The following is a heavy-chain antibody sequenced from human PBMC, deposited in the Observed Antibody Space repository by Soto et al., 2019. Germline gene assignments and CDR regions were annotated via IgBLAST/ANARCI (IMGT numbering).Heavy chain of an antibody. CDR3: ARHGYNYGGGYFDY. Sequence: EVQLVESGGGLVQPGGSLRLSCAASGVTVSSNYMSWVRQAPGKGLEWVSVIYSDGSTYYADSVKGRFTISRDNSKNTLYLQRNSLRAEDTAVYYCARHGYNYGGGYFDYWGQGTLVTVSS. D-gene: IGHD5-18*01. V-gene: IGHV3-66*04. J-gene: IGHJ4*02. CDR1: GVTVSSNY. CDR2: IYSDGST.